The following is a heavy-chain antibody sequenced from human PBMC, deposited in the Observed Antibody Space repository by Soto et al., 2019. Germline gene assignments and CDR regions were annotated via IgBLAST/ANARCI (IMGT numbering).Heavy chain of an antibody. V-gene: IGHV3-21*01. D-gene: IGHD6-19*01. Sequence: GGSLRLSCAASGFTFSSYSMNWVRQAPGKGLEWVSSISSSSSYIYYADSVKGRFTISRDNAKNSLYLQMNSLRAEDTAVYYCARKRRGSGWYYFDYWGQGTLVTVSS. J-gene: IGHJ4*02. CDR3: ARKRRGSGWYYFDY. CDR1: GFTFSSYS. CDR2: ISSSSSYI.